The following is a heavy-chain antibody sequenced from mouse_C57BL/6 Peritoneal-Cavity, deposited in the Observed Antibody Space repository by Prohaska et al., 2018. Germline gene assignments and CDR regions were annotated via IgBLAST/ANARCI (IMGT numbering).Heavy chain of an antibody. Sequence: EWLAHIYWDDDKRYNPSLKSRLTISKDTSRNQVFLKITSVDTADTATYYCARDYYGSSPDSYFDVWGTGTTVTVSS. V-gene: IGHV8-12*01. J-gene: IGHJ1*03. CDR2: IYWDDDK. CDR3: ARDYYGSSPDSYFDV. D-gene: IGHD1-1*01.